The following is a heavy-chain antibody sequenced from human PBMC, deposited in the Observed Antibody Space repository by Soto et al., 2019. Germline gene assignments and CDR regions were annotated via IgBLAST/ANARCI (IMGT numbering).Heavy chain of an antibody. Sequence: QVHLQESGPGLVKPSETLSLTCTVSGGSVSNYYWSWIRQPPGKGLEWIGYIYYTGRTSYNPSLTSPLTMSVDTSKNPLSLKLNSMTAPDTAVYYCLRTVLEGSGDIWGQGTLVTVSS. D-gene: IGHD3-10*01. CDR3: LRTVLEGSGDI. CDR2: IYYTGRT. CDR1: GGSVSNYY. J-gene: IGHJ3*02. V-gene: IGHV4-59*08.